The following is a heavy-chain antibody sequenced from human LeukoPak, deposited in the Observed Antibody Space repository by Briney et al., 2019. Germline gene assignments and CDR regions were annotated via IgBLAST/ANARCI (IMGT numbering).Heavy chain of an antibody. CDR2: IIPIFGTA. Sequence: EASVKVSCRASGGTFSSYAISWVRQAPGQGLEWMGGIIPIFGTANYAQKFQGRVTITADESTSTAYMELSSLRSEDTAVYYCARGGGCSSTSCYLDYWGQGTLVTVSS. CDR3: ARGGGCSSTSCYLDY. V-gene: IGHV1-69*13. J-gene: IGHJ4*02. D-gene: IGHD2-2*01. CDR1: GGTFSSYA.